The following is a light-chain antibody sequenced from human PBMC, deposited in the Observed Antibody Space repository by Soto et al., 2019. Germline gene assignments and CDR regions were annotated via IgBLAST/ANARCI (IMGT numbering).Light chain of an antibody. CDR3: AAWDDSLSGVV. Sequence: QSVLTQPPSASGTPGQRVTISCSGSSSNIGSNYVYWYQQLPGTAPKLLIYSNNQRPSGVPDRFSGSKSGTSASLAISGLRYEDEDDYYCAAWDDSLSGVVFGGGTKLTVL. CDR1: SSNIGSNY. J-gene: IGLJ2*01. CDR2: SNN. V-gene: IGLV1-47*02.